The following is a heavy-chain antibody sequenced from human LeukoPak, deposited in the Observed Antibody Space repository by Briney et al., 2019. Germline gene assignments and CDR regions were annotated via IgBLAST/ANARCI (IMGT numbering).Heavy chain of an antibody. J-gene: IGHJ6*03. CDR1: GFTFSSYS. CDR2: ISSSSSYK. V-gene: IGHV3-21*01. D-gene: IGHD6-6*01. CDR3: ARIIAARLFPNYYYYMDV. Sequence: RGSLRLSCAASGFTFSSYSMNWVRQAPGKGLEWVSSISSSSSYKYYADSVKGRFTISRDNAKNSLYLQMNSLRAEDTAVYYCARIIAARLFPNYYYYMDVWGKGTTVTVSS.